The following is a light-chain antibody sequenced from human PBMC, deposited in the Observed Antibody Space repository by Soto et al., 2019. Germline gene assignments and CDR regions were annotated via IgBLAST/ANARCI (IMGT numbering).Light chain of an antibody. J-gene: IGLJ2*01. CDR1: SSNIGAGYD. Sequence: QSVLTQPPSVSGAPGQRVTISCTGSSSNIGAGYDVHWYQQLPGTAPKLLIYGNSNRPSGVPDRFSCSKSGTSASLAITGLQAEDEADYHCQSYDSSLSGYVVFGGGTKLTVL. CDR3: QSYDSSLSGYVV. CDR2: GNS. V-gene: IGLV1-40*01.